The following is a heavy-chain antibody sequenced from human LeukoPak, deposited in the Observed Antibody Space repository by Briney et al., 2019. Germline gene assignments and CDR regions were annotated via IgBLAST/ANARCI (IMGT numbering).Heavy chain of an antibody. Sequence: SETLSLTCTVSGGSISTYYWSWIRQPPGKGLEWIGHIYYSGSTNYNPSLKSRVTISVDTSKNQFSLKLSSVTAADTAVYYCARGEMGISIRDYWGQGTLVTVSS. D-gene: IGHD3-16*01. CDR1: GGSISTYY. CDR3: ARGEMGISIRDY. V-gene: IGHV4-59*01. CDR2: IYYSGST. J-gene: IGHJ4*02.